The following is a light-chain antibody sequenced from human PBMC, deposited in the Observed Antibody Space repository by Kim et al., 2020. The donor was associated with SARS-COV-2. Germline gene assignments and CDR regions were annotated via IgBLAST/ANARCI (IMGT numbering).Light chain of an antibody. J-gene: IGLJ3*02. Sequence: GQSVAISCTGTYSDIGDYDYVSWYQQHPGKAPKLMIYEVTKRPSGVPDRFSGSKSGNTASLTVSGLQAEDEAEYYCSSYGGSNNLVFGGGTQLTVL. CDR1: YSDIGDYDY. CDR3: SSYGGSNNLV. V-gene: IGLV2-8*01. CDR2: EVT.